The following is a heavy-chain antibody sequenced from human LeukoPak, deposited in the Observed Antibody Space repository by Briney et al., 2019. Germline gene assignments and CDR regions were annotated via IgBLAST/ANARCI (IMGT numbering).Heavy chain of an antibody. CDR2: ISSSSSYI. Sequence: KAGGSLRLSCAASGFGFSDYYMNWIRQAPGKGLEWVSSISSSSSYIYYADSVKGRFTISRDNAKNSLYLQMNSLRAQDTAVYYCARKLSDSAYSSSWYFPGTNDAFDIWGQGTMVTVSS. CDR1: GFGFSDYY. CDR3: ARKLSDSAYSSSWYFPGTNDAFDI. V-gene: IGHV3-21*01. D-gene: IGHD6-13*01. J-gene: IGHJ3*02.